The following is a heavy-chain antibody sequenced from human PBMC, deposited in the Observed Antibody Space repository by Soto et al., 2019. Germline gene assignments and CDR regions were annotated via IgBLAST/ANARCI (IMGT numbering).Heavy chain of an antibody. CDR1: GGSMSSNY. J-gene: IGHJ4*02. V-gene: IGHV4-59*01. CDR2: VYYGGT. CDR3: VSYRGAFYFDH. D-gene: IGHD4-4*01. Sequence: XATLSLTCTVSGGSMSSNYWSWIRQSPAKGLEWIGFVYYGGTNYNPSFESRVTMSVDTPKKQFSLELTDVTAADTAVYYCVSYRGAFYFDHWGQGTLVTVPS.